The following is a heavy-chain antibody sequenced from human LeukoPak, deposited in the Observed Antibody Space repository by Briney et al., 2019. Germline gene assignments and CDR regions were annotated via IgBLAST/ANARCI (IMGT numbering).Heavy chain of an antibody. CDR3: ASLRARWLRDAFDI. D-gene: IGHD5-12*01. CDR1: GGSISSYY. Sequence: SETLSLTCTVSGGSISSYYWSWIRQPPGKGLEWIGYIYYSGSTNYNPSLKSRVTISVDTSKNQFSLKLSSVTAADTAVYYCASLRARWLRDAFDIWGQGTMVTVSS. J-gene: IGHJ3*02. V-gene: IGHV4-59*12. CDR2: IYYSGST.